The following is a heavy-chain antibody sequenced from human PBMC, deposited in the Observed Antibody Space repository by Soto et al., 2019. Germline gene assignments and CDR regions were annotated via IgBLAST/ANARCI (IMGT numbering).Heavy chain of an antibody. CDR2: INHSGST. D-gene: IGHD3-10*01. J-gene: IGHJ5*02. Sequence: SENLSLTCAVYGGSFSGYYWSWIRQPPGKGLEWIGEINHSGSTNYNPSLKSRVTISVDTSKNQFSLKLSSVTAADTAVYYCARTTVLLWFAPSGFDPWCQGLLVTLSS. V-gene: IGHV4-34*01. CDR1: GGSFSGYY. CDR3: ARTTVLLWFAPSGFDP.